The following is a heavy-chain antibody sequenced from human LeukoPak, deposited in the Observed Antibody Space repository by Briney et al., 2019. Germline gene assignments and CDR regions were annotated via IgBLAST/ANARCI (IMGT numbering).Heavy chain of an antibody. CDR2: ITSSSSTI. V-gene: IGHV3-48*01. CDR1: GFTFSSYT. J-gene: IGHJ4*02. Sequence: GGSLRLSCAASGFTFSSYTMNWVRQAPGKGLEWVSYITSSSSTIYYADSVKGRFTISRDNAKNSLYLQMNSLRAEDTAVYYCARVRWGTEINSFDYWGQGTLVTVSS. CDR3: ARVRWGTEINSFDY. D-gene: IGHD1-1*01.